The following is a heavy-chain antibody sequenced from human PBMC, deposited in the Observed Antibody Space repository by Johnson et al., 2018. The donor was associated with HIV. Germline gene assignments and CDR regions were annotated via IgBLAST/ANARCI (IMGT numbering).Heavy chain of an antibody. CDR3: AAPVGATG. J-gene: IGHJ3*01. CDR1: GFTFDDYA. Sequence: DVQVVESGGGLVQPGRSLRLSCAASGFTFDDYAMHWVRQAPGKGLEWVSGISWNSGSIGYADSVKGRFTISRDNAKNSLYLQMNSLRAEDTAVYYCAAPVGATGWGQGTMVTVSS. CDR2: ISWNSGSI. D-gene: IGHD1-26*01. V-gene: IGHV3-9*01.